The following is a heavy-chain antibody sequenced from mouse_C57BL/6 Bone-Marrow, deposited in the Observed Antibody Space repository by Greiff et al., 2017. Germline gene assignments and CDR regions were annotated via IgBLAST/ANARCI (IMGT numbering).Heavy chain of an antibody. Sequence: EVQGVESGGGLVQPGGSLKLSCAASGFTFSDYGMAWVRQAPRKGPEWVAFISNLAYSIYYADTVTGRFTISRENAKNTLYLEMSSLRSEDTAMYYCARHRYYYGSSYLDYWGQGTTLTVSS. V-gene: IGHV5-15*01. D-gene: IGHD1-1*01. J-gene: IGHJ2*01. CDR3: ARHRYYYGSSYLDY. CDR1: GFTFSDYG. CDR2: ISNLAYSI.